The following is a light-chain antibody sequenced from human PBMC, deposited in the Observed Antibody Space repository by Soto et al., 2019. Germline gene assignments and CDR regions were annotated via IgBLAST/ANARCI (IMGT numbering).Light chain of an antibody. V-gene: IGKV1-39*01. Sequence: DIQMTQSPSSLSASVGDRVTITCRASQSISIYLNWYQQKPEKAPKLLMYAASSLQSGVPSRFSGSGSGTDFILTIDSLQPEHSATYYCQPTYATPSTTFGQGTRLEIK. J-gene: IGKJ5*01. CDR1: QSISIY. CDR2: AAS. CDR3: QPTYATPSTT.